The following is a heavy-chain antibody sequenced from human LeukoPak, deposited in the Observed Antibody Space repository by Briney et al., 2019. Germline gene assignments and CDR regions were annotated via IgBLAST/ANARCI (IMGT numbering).Heavy chain of an antibody. CDR2: IHYTGIT. V-gene: IGHV4-39*01. Sequence: SETLSLTCTVSGGSISSSSYYWGWIRQPPGQGLEWIGTIHYTGITYYKSSLKSRISISVDTSKNHFSLRLTSVTAADTAVYYCARHFLDTSMDLPFDDWGQGALVTVSS. CDR3: ARHFLDTSMDLPFDD. D-gene: IGHD5-18*01. CDR1: GGSISSSSYY. J-gene: IGHJ4*02.